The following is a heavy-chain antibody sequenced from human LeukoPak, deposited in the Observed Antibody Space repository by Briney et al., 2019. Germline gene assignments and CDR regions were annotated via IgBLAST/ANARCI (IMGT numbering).Heavy chain of an antibody. CDR3: ARGLRNRSSGTRFDVFDI. CDR2: IYYSGST. D-gene: IGHD6-6*01. V-gene: IGHV4-59*01. J-gene: IGHJ3*02. Sequence: SETLSLTCTVSGDSLSGFYWSWIRQPPGKGLEWIGYIYYSGSTNYRPSLKSRVTISVDTSKNQVSLRLRSVTAADTAVYYCARGLRNRSSGTRFDVFDIWGQGTMVTVSS. CDR1: GDSLSGFY.